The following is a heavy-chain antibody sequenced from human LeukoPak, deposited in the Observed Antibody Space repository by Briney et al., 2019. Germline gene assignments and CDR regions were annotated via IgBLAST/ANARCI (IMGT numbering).Heavy chain of an antibody. Sequence: PGGSLRLSCAASGFTFSSYAMSWVRQAPGKGLEWVSAISGSGDSTYYADSVKGRFTISRDNSKNTLYLQMNSLRAEDTAVYYCAKVRKIDSTPWWYFDLWGRGTLVTVSS. J-gene: IGHJ2*01. CDR1: GFTFSSYA. CDR3: AKVRKIDSTPWWYFDL. V-gene: IGHV3-23*01. CDR2: ISGSGDST. D-gene: IGHD2/OR15-2a*01.